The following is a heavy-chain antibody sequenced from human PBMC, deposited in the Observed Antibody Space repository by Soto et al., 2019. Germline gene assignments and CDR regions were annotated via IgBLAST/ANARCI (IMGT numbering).Heavy chain of an antibody. D-gene: IGHD2-2*01. Sequence: GGSLRLSCVSSEFALSRYWMSWVRQAPGKGLEWVASIKADGSEKYYVDSVKGRFTITKDNAKNSLSLEMNSLRAEDTAVYYCSRVYFFTQCSRGKCLEDAFDIWGQGTMVTVSS. CDR1: EFALSRYW. CDR2: IKADGSEK. V-gene: IGHV3-7*01. CDR3: SRVYFFTQCSRGKCLEDAFDI. J-gene: IGHJ3*02.